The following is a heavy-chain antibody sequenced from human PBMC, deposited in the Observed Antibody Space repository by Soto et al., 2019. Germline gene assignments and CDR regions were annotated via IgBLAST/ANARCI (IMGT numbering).Heavy chain of an antibody. Sequence: EVQLVESGGGLVQPGGSLRLSCTASGLTFSTYWMHWVRQAPGKGLAWISRLNSGATTANNADSVRGRCTISRDNAKNTVYLQLNSLRDEDTAVYYCARGVPGYYAVDVWGQGTTVSVSS. V-gene: IGHV3-74*01. CDR3: ARGVPGYYAVDV. J-gene: IGHJ6*02. CDR1: GLTFSTYW. CDR2: LNSGATTA.